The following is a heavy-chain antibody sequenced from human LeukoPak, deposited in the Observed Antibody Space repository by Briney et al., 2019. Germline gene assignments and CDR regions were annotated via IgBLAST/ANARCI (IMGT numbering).Heavy chain of an antibody. CDR3: ARDNSGRNQRAFDL. Sequence: GGSLRLSCAVSGFTATTNFISWVRQAPGKGLEWVSITYSAGGGTYYPDSVRGRFTVSRDDSKNTLHLQMNGLRVEDTAMYYCARDNSGRNQRAFDLWAKGQWSPSLQ. CDR2: TYSAGGGT. D-gene: IGHD1-14*01. J-gene: IGHJ3*01. CDR1: GFTATTNF. V-gene: IGHV3-53*01.